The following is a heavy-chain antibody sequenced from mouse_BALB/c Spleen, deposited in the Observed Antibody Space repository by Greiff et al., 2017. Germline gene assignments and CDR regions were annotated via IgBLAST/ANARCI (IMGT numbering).Heavy chain of an antibody. CDR2: IDPENGDT. J-gene: IGHJ4*01. Sequence: VQLKQPGSVLVRPGASVKLSCKASGYTFTSSWMHWVKQRPEQGLEWIGWIDPENGDTEYAPKFQGKATMTADTSSNTAYMQLSSLTSEDTAVYYCNADGYYAMDYWGQGTSVTVSS. D-gene: IGHD2-3*01. V-gene: IGHV14-4*02. CDR1: GYTFTSSW. CDR3: NADGYYAMDY.